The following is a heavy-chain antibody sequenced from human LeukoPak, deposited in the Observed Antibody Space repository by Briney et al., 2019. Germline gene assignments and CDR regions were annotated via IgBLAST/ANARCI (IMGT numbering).Heavy chain of an antibody. V-gene: IGHV1-2*02. CDR2: INPNSGGT. J-gene: IGHJ4*02. Sequence: GASVKVSCKASGYTFTNFGISWVRQAPGQGLEWMGWINPNSGGTNYAQKFQGRVTMTRDTSISTAYMELSRLRSDDTAVYYCARASDGYLIDYWGQGTLVTVSS. CDR3: ARASDGYLIDY. D-gene: IGHD5-24*01. CDR1: GYTFTNFG.